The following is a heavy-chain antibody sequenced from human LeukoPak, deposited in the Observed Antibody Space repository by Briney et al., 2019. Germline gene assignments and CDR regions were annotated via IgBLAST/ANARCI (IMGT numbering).Heavy chain of an antibody. Sequence: GGSLRLSXAASGFTFSDYYMSWIRQAPGKGLEWVSYISSSGSTIYYADSVKGRFTISRDNAKNSLYLQMNSLRAEDTAVYYCARDSSMQDFFDYWGQGTLATVSS. CDR2: ISSSGSTI. V-gene: IGHV3-11*04. CDR1: GFTFSDYY. J-gene: IGHJ4*02. CDR3: ARDSSMQDFFDY. D-gene: IGHD2-8*01.